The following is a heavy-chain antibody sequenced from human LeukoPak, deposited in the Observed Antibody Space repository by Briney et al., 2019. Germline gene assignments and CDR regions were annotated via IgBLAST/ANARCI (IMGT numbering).Heavy chain of an antibody. J-gene: IGHJ4*02. CDR3: AKEEQGYCSGGSCYSDGY. Sequence: RSLRLSCAASGFTFSSYAMSWVRPAPGRGLEWVSAISGSGGSTYYADSVKGRFTISRDNSKNTLYLQMNSLRAEDTAVYYCAKEEQGYCSGGSCYSDGYWGQGTLVTVSS. V-gene: IGHV3-23*01. CDR2: ISGSGGST. D-gene: IGHD2-15*01. CDR1: GFTFSSYA.